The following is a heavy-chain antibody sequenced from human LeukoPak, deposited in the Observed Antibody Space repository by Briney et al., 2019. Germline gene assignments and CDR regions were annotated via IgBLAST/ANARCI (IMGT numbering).Heavy chain of an antibody. J-gene: IGHJ4*02. D-gene: IGHD2-15*01. Sequence: WGSLRLSCAASGFTFSGYGMSWVRQAPGKGLKWVSAISGSGGSTYYADSVKGRITISRDNSKNTLYLQMNSLRAEDTAVYYCAKGVGYCSGGSCQQFDYWGQGTLVTVSS. V-gene: IGHV3-23*01. CDR1: GFTFSGYG. CDR2: ISGSGGST. CDR3: AKGVGYCSGGSCQQFDY.